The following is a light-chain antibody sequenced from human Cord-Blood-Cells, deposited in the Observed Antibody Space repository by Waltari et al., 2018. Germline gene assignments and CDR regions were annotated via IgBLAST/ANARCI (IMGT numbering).Light chain of an antibody. Sequence: SYVLTQPPSVSVAPGKTARITCGGNNIGSKSVHWYQQKPGQAPVLVIYYDSDRPSGIPERCSGSNSGNTATLTLSRVEAGDEADYYCQVWDSSSDHYVFGTGTKVTVL. J-gene: IGLJ1*01. V-gene: IGLV3-21*04. CDR3: QVWDSSSDHYV. CDR1: NIGSKS. CDR2: YDS.